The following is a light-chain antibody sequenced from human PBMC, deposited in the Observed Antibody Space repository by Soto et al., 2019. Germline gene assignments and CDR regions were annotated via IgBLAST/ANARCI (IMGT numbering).Light chain of an antibody. J-gene: IGKJ5*01. CDR3: QQYGSSPIT. CDR2: GGS. CDR1: QSVSSH. V-gene: IGKV3-20*01. Sequence: EIVMTQSPATLSVSPGEGATVSCRASQSVSSHLAWYQQKPGQAPRLLIYGGSSRATGIPDRFSGSGSGTDFTLTISRLEPEDFAVYYCQQYGSSPITFGQGTRLEI.